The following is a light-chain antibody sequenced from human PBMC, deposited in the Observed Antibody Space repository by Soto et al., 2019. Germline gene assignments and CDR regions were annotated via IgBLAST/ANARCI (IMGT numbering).Light chain of an antibody. V-gene: IGLV2-14*01. J-gene: IGLJ1*01. CDR1: SNDVGSYNY. Sequence: QSALTQPASVSGAPGQSITISCTGTSNDVGSYNYVSWYQQHPGKAPKLIIYNVSFRPSGVSLRFSGSKSGNTASLTISGLQAEDEADYNCNSYTLGSTPVCDFGTGTKLTVL. CDR2: NVS. CDR3: NSYTLGSTPVCD.